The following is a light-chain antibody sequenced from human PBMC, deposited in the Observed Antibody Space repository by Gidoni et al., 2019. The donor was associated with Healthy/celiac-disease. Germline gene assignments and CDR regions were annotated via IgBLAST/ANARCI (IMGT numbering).Light chain of an antibody. CDR3: QQYNNWPRT. CDR1: QCVRGN. Sequence: PATLTVSPGDRATLSCRAHQCVRGNLAWYQQKRGRAPKLLNDGASTRANGIPARFRGSGCGTEFTLNISSLKSRDFAVYYCQQYNNWPRTFGQGTKVEIK. V-gene: IGKV3-15*01. CDR2: GAS. J-gene: IGKJ1*01.